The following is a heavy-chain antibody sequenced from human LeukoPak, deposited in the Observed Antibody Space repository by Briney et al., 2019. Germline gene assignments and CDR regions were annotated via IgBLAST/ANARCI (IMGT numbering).Heavy chain of an antibody. D-gene: IGHD3-22*01. CDR3: AKDRGSSGYPDAFDI. Sequence: SLRLSCAASGFTFDDYAMHWVRQAPGKGLEWVSGISWNSGSIGYADSVKGRFTISRDNAKNSLYLQMSSLRAEDMALYYCAKDRGSSGYPDAFDIWGQGTMVTVSS. CDR1: GFTFDDYA. V-gene: IGHV3-9*03. J-gene: IGHJ3*02. CDR2: ISWNSGSI.